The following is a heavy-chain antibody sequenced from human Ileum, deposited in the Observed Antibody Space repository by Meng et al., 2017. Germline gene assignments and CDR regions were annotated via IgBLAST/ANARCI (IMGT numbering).Heavy chain of an antibody. J-gene: IGHJ4*02. CDR1: GGPFSGYY. V-gene: IGHV4-34*01. Sequence: QVQLQQVGAVLLKPSETLSLTCAGYGGPFSGYYWSWIRQPPGKGLEWIGEINHSGSTNYNPSLKSRVTISVDTSKNQFSLKLSSVTAADTAVYYCARGGGRYGPDFDYWGQGTLVTVSS. CDR3: ARGGGRYGPDFDY. CDR2: INHSGST. D-gene: IGHD3-16*01.